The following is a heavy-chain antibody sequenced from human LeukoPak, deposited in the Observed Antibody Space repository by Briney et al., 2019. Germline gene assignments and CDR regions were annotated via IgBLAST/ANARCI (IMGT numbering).Heavy chain of an antibody. J-gene: IGHJ6*04. CDR2: IKQDGIEK. CDR1: GFTFSSYW. CDR3: ARALGVTPPYYFSYGMDV. Sequence: PGGSLRLSCAASGFTFSSYWMNWVRQAPGKGLEWVANIKQDGIEKYYVDSVKGRFTISRDNAENSMYLQMNSLRAEDTAVYFCARALGVTPPYYFSYGMDVWGKGATVTVSS. D-gene: IGHD2-21*02. V-gene: IGHV3-7*03.